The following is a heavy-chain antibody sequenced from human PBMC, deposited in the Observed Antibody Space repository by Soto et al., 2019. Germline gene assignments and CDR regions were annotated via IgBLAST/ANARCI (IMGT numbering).Heavy chain of an antibody. D-gene: IGHD2-2*01. CDR2: ISGSGGST. CDR3: GTGGTSCLDY. Sequence: WGSLRLSCAASGFTFISYAIIFFRQAPGKGLEWVSAISGSGGSTYYADSVKGRFTISRDNSKNTLYLQMNSLRAEDTAVYYCGTGGTSCLDYWGQGTLVTVSS. CDR1: GFTFISYA. J-gene: IGHJ4*02. V-gene: IGHV3-23*01.